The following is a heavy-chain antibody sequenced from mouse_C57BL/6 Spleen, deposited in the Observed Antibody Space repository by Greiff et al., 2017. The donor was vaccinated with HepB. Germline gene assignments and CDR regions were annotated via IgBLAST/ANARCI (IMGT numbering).Heavy chain of an antibody. CDR2: IHPSDSDT. CDR1: GYTFTSYW. CDR3: ASTTEVAGYFEV. J-gene: IGHJ1*01. Sequence: VQLQQSGAELVKPGASVKVSCKASGYTFTSYWMHWVKQRPGQGLEWIGRIHPSDSDTNYNQKFKGKATLTVDKSSSTAYMQLGSLTSEDAAVYCWASTTEVAGYFEVWGPGTTVTVSS. D-gene: IGHD1-1*01. V-gene: IGHV1-74*01.